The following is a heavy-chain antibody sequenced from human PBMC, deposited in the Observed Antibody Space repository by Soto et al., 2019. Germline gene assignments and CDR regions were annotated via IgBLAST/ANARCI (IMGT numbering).Heavy chain of an antibody. CDR3: ARSVFP. Sequence: TRSLTCTLSSLSISIRCSYWSWIRQQPGKGLEWIGYIYYSGSTYYNPSLKSRVTISVDTSKNQFSLKLSSVTAEDTAIYYCARSVFPWGQGNLVTVS. CDR2: IYYSGST. J-gene: IGHJ5*02. CDR1: SLSISIRCSY. V-gene: IGHV4-31*03.